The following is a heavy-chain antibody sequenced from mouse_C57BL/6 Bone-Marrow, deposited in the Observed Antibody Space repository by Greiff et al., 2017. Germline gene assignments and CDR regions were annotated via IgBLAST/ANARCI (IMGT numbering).Heavy chain of an antibody. CDR1: GYTFTSYW. J-gene: IGHJ3*01. D-gene: IGHD1-1*01. CDR3: ARVVGPTRVVFAY. Sequence: QVQLQQPGAELVKPGASVKLSCKASGYTFTSYWMHWVTQRTGQGLEGIGMIHPNSGSPNYNEKFKSKATLTVDKSSSTDYMQHSSLTSEDSAVYCCARVVGPTRVVFAYWCQGTLVTVSA. CDR2: IHPNSGSP. V-gene: IGHV1-64*01.